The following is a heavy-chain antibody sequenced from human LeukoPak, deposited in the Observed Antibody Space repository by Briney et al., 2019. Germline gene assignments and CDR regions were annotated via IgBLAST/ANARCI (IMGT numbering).Heavy chain of an antibody. CDR3: ARRLSSIATSAANDY. CDR1: GYSFSSYW. V-gene: IGHV5-51*01. CDR2: IHPGNSET. D-gene: IGHD2-15*01. Sequence: GESLKISCKGSGYSFSSYWIAWVRQMPGKGLEWMGIIHPGNSETTYNPSFRGRVTMSADKSVTTAYLQWSSLEASDTAMYYCARRLSSIATSAANDYWGQGPWSPSPQ. J-gene: IGHJ4*02.